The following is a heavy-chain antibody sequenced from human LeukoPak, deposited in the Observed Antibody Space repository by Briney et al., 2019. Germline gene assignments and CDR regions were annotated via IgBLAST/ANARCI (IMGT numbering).Heavy chain of an antibody. V-gene: IGHV3-30*18. D-gene: IGHD2-2*01. CDR2: ISYDGSNK. Sequence: PGGSLRLSCAASGFTFSSYGMHWVRQAPGKGLEWVAVISYDGSNKYYADSVKGRFTTSRDNSKNTLYLQMNSLRAEDTAVYYCAKERYCSSTSCYFYYYGMDVWGQGTTVTVSS. CDR1: GFTFSSYG. J-gene: IGHJ6*02. CDR3: AKERYCSSTSCYFYYYGMDV.